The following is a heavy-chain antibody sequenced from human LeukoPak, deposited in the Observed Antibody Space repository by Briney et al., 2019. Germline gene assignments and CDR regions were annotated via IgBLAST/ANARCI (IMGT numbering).Heavy chain of an antibody. D-gene: IGHD4-17*01. V-gene: IGHV4-4*07. CDR1: GGSISSYH. J-gene: IGHJ5*02. Sequence: SETLSLTCTVSGGSISSYHWSWIRQPAGKGLEWIGRIYTSGSTNYNPSLKSRVTMSVDTSKNQFSLKLSSVTAADTAVYYCARSPQGTATTANWLDPWGQGTLVTVSS. CDR3: ARSPQGTATTANWLDP. CDR2: IYTSGST.